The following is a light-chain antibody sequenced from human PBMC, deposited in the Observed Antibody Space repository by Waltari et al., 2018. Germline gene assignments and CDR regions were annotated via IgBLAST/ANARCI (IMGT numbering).Light chain of an antibody. CDR2: KDS. CDR1: ALPKQY. J-gene: IGLJ2*01. CDR3: QSADSSGTYPV. V-gene: IGLV3-25*03. Sequence: SYELTQPPSVSVSPGQTATTTCPGDALPKQYAYWYQQKPVQAPVLVIYKDSERPSGIPERFSGSSSGTTVTLTISGVQAEDEADYYCQSADSSGTYPVFGGGTKLTVL.